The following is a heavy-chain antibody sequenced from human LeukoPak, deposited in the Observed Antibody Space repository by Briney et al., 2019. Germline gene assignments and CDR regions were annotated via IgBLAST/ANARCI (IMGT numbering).Heavy chain of an antibody. CDR3: AKETRQYYYDSSGYYYGYYYYYMDV. CDR2: ISWNSGSI. D-gene: IGHD3-22*01. Sequence: GGSLRLSCAASGFTFDDYAMHWVRQAPGKGLEWVSGISWNSGSIGYADSVKGRFTISRDNAKNSLYLQMNSLRAEDTALYYCAKETRQYYYDSSGYYYGYYYYYMDVWGKGTTVTVSS. J-gene: IGHJ6*03. V-gene: IGHV3-9*01. CDR1: GFTFDDYA.